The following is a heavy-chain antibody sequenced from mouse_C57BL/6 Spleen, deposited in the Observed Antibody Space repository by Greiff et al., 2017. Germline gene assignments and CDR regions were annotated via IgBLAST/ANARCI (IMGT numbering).Heavy chain of an antibody. V-gene: IGHV1-62-2*01. D-gene: IGHD3-1*01. Sequence: VKLMESGAELVKPGASVKLSCKASGYTFTEYTIHWVKQRSGQGLEWIGWFYPGSGSIKYNEKFKDKATLTADKSSSTVYMELSRLTSEDSAVYFCARPPTARATGWFAYWGQGTLVTVSA. CDR1: GYTFTEYT. CDR3: ARPPTARATGWFAY. CDR2: FYPGSGSI. J-gene: IGHJ3*01.